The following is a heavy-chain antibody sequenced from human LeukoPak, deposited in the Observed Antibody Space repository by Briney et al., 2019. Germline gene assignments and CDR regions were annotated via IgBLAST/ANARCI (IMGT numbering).Heavy chain of an antibody. V-gene: IGHV3-30*02. Sequence: GSLRLSCAASGFTFSSYGMHWVRQAPGKGLEWVAFIRYDGSNKYYADSVKGRFTISRDNSKNTLYLQMNSLRAEDTAVYYCAKELEWLRYFDYWGQGTLVTVSS. CDR1: GFTFSSYG. J-gene: IGHJ4*02. D-gene: IGHD5-12*01. CDR3: AKELEWLRYFDY. CDR2: IRYDGSNK.